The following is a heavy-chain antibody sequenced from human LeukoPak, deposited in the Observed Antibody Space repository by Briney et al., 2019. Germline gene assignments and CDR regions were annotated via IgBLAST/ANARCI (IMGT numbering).Heavy chain of an antibody. CDR1: GFTFSSYA. CDR2: ISGSGGST. CDR3: AKEEFLPLYLDY. D-gene: IGHD2-21*01. V-gene: IGHV3-23*01. Sequence: GSLRLSCAASGFTFSSYAMSWVRQAPGKGLEWVSAISGSGGSTYYADSVKGRFTISRDNSKNTLYLQMNGLRAEDTAVYYCAKEEFLPLYLDYWGQGTLVTVSS. J-gene: IGHJ4*02.